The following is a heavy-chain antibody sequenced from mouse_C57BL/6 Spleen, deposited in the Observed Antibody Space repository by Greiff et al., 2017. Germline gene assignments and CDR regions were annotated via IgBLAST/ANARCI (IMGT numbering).Heavy chain of an antibody. Sequence: QVQLQQPGAELVKPGASVKLSCKASGYTFTSYWMQWVKQRPGQGLEWIGEIDPSDSYTNYNQKFKGKATFTVATSSSTAYMQLSSLTSEDSAVYFCASEGGKSVFDYWGQGTTLTVSS. J-gene: IGHJ2*01. CDR2: IDPSDSYT. CDR3: ASEGGKSVFDY. CDR1: GYTFTSYW. V-gene: IGHV1-50*01.